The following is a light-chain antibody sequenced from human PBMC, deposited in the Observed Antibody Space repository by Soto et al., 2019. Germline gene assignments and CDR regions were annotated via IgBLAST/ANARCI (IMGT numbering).Light chain of an antibody. V-gene: IGKV1-5*03. J-gene: IGKJ5*01. Sequence: DVQMTQSPSTLSASVGDRVTISCRASQSVSDWLAWYQQKPGKAPKLLIHKASTFEKGVPLRFSGSGSGTEFTLTISSLQPDDFATYYCQQYNRFPITFGQGTRLEIK. CDR2: KAS. CDR3: QQYNRFPIT. CDR1: QSVSDW.